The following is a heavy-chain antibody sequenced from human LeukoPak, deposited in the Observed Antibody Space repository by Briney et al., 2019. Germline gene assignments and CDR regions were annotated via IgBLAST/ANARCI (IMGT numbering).Heavy chain of an antibody. D-gene: IGHD1-1*01. V-gene: IGHV3-53*01. J-gene: IGHJ4*02. CDR1: GFTVSSNH. Sequence: GGSLRLSCAASGFTVSSNHMSWVRQAPGKGLEWVSVIYSGGSTDYSDSVKGRFTISRDNLKNTLYLQMNSLRAEDTAVYYCARGPAGYNWGQGTLVTFSS. CDR3: ARGPAGYN. CDR2: IYSGGST.